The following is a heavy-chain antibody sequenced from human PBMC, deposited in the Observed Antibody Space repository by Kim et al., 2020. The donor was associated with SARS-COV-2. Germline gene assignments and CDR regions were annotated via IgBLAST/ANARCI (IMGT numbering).Heavy chain of an antibody. CDR3: AKGRGVQGVTYFDY. CDR2: IWYDGSNK. Sequence: GGSLRLSCAASGFTFSSYGMHWVRQAPGKGLEWVAVIWYDGSNKYYADSVKGRFTISRDNSKNTLYLQMNSLRAEDTAVYYCAKGRGVQGVTYFDYWGQGTLVTVSS. V-gene: IGHV3-33*06. CDR1: GFTFSSYG. D-gene: IGHD3-10*01. J-gene: IGHJ4*02.